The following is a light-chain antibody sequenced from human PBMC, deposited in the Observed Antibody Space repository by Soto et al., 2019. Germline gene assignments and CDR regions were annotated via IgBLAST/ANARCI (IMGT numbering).Light chain of an antibody. J-gene: IGKJ2*01. CDR3: QQSYSTPYT. CDR2: AAS. CDR1: QTITNN. Sequence: DIQMTQSPSSLSASVGDGVTIACRASQTITNNLNWYQKKPGKAPKLLIYAASSLHSGVPSRFSGSGSGTDVTLTISSLQPEVFATYFCQQSYSTPYTLGQGTKLDIK. V-gene: IGKV1-39*01.